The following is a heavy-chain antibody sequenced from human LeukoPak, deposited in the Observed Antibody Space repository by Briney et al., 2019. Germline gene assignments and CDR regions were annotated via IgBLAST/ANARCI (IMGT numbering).Heavy chain of an antibody. Sequence: GGSLRLSCEASGFTFSSYGMHWVRQAPGKGLEWVAFIRYDGSNKYYADSVKGRFTISRDNSKNTLYLQMNSLRAEDTAVYYCAKDYDFWSTFDYWGQGTLVTVSS. J-gene: IGHJ4*02. V-gene: IGHV3-30*02. CDR1: GFTFSSYG. D-gene: IGHD3-3*01. CDR2: IRYDGSNK. CDR3: AKDYDFWSTFDY.